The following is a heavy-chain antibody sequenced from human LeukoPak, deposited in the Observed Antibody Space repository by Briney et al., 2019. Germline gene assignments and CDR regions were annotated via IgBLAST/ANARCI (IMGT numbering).Heavy chain of an antibody. V-gene: IGHV3-23*01. CDR3: AKDWGMGDQLLRIDY. CDR2: ISGSGVST. D-gene: IGHD2-2*01. Sequence: GGSLRLSCTASVFTFRTYAMNWFGQAPGKGLEWVSGISGSGVSTYYADSVKGRFTISRDNSNNTLYLQMSSLGAEDTAVYYCAKDWGMGDQLLRIDYWGQGTLVTVSS. CDR1: VFTFRTYA. J-gene: IGHJ4*02.